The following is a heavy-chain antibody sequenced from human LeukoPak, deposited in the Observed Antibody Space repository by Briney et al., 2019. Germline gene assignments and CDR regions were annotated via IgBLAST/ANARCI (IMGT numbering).Heavy chain of an antibody. V-gene: IGHV4-39*07. CDR1: GGSISSSGYY. D-gene: IGHD4/OR15-4a*01. CDR2: IYYSGST. Sequence: PSETLSLTCTVSGGSISSSGYYWGWIRQPPGKGLEWIGSIYYSGSTYYNPSLKSRVTISLDTSKNQFSLKLSSVTAADTAVYYCARDPYGDPVNWFDPWGQGTLVTVSS. J-gene: IGHJ5*02. CDR3: ARDPYGDPVNWFDP.